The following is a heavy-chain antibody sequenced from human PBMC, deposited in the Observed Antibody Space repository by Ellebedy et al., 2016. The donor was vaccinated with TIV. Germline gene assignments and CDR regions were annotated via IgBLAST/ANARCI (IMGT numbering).Heavy chain of an antibody. CDR3: ARGLREWDLKSGIVPGNWFDP. CDR2: ITGGGDTT. CDR1: GFTFSSHG. V-gene: IGHV3-48*04. Sequence: GESLKISCAASGFTFSSHGMAWVRQAPGKGLEWLSGITGGGDTTYYADSVKGRFTISSDNAKNSLYLQMNSLRAEDTAVYYCARGLREWDLKSGIVPGNWFDPWGQGTLVTVSS. D-gene: IGHD1-26*01. J-gene: IGHJ5*02.